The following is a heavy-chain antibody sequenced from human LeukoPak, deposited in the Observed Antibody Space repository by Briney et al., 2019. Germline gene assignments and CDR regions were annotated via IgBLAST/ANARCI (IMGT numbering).Heavy chain of an antibody. CDR2: IYYSGST. V-gene: IGHV4-39*01. J-gene: IGHJ5*02. CDR3: ARRGGDGNWFDP. Sequence: SETLSLTCTVSGGSISSSSYYWGWLRQPPGKGLEGVGSIYYSGSTYYNPSLKSRVTISVDTSKNQFSLKLSSVTAADTAVYYCARRGGDGNWFDPWGRGTLVTVSS. CDR1: GGSISSSSYY. D-gene: IGHD2-21*01.